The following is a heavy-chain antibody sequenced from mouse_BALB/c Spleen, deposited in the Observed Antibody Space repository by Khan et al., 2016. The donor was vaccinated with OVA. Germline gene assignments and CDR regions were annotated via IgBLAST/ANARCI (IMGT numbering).Heavy chain of an antibody. Sequence: EVELVESGGDLVKPGGSLKLSCAAAGFTFSSYGMSWIRQTPDKRLEWVSTISSGGNYTYYPASVKGRFTISRDNAKNTLYLKMSSLKSEDTAMYYCARQYGHSPMDDWGQGTSVTVSS. CDR1: GFTFSSYG. CDR2: ISSGGNYT. CDR3: ARQYGHSPMDD. V-gene: IGHV5-6*01. D-gene: IGHD2-1*01. J-gene: IGHJ4*01.